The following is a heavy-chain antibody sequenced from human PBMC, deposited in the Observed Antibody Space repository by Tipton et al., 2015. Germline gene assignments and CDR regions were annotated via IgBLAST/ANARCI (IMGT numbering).Heavy chain of an antibody. Sequence: LRLSCAGSGFTFSRYAMSWVRQAPGKGLEWFGHIYYSGSTNYNPSLKSRVTMSVDTSKNQFSLKLTSVTAADTAVYYCARGGNNWFDPWGQGTLVTVSS. D-gene: IGHD2-15*01. CDR3: ARGGNNWFDP. J-gene: IGHJ5*02. CDR1: GFTFSRYA. CDR2: IYYSGST. V-gene: IGHV4-59*01.